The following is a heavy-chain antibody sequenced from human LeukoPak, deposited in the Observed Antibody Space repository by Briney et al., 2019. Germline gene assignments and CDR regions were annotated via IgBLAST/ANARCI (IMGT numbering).Heavy chain of an antibody. CDR1: GYPFTSYN. Sequence: ASVKVSCKASGYPFTSYNVNWVRQATGQGLEWMGWMNTNSGNTGYSQNFQGRVTMTRDTSISTAYMELSSLMSEDTAVYYCARGLPKAVFGMVIEDWGQGTLVTV. J-gene: IGHJ1*01. CDR3: ARGLPKAVFGMVIED. CDR2: MNTNSGNT. D-gene: IGHD3-3*01. V-gene: IGHV1-8*01.